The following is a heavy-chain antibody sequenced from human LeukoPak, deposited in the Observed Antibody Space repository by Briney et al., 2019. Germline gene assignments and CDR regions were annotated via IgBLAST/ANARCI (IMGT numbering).Heavy chain of an antibody. V-gene: IGHV3-7*01. Sequence: GGSLRLSCAASEFTFSSYWMSWVRQAPGKGLEWVANIKQDGSEKYYVDSVKGRFTISRDNAKNSLYLQMNSLRAEDTAVYYCARDLGPGQYYYYYIDVWGKGTTVTLSS. CDR3: ARDLGPGQYYYYYIDV. J-gene: IGHJ6*03. CDR1: EFTFSSYW. D-gene: IGHD3-16*01. CDR2: IKQDGSEK.